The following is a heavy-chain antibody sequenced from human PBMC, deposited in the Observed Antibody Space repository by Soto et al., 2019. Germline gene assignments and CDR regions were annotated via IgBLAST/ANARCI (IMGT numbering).Heavy chain of an antibody. J-gene: IGHJ6*02. Sequence: QVQLVQSGAEVKKPGSSVKVSCQASGSTVSSYTVSWVRQAPGQGLEWMGRIIPVLGVTNYAPKFKGRVTISADKSKTTAYMELSSLRSGDTAVYHGARRRYCGADCYSKYYYGMDVWGQGTTVTVSS. CDR2: IIPVLGVT. CDR3: ARRRYCGADCYSKYYYGMDV. CDR1: GSTVSSYT. V-gene: IGHV1-69*02. D-gene: IGHD2-21*02.